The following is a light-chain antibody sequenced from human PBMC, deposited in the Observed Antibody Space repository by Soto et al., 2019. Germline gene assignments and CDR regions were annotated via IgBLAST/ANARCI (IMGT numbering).Light chain of an antibody. CDR2: DAS. V-gene: IGKV1-5*01. CDR3: QQYNSYSG. J-gene: IGKJ1*01. CDR1: QSISSW. Sequence: DIQMTQSPSSLSASVEDRVTITCRASQSISSWLAWYQQKPGKAPKLLIYDASSLESGVPSRFSGSGSGTEFTLTISSLQPDDFATYYCQQYNSYSGFGQGTKVDIK.